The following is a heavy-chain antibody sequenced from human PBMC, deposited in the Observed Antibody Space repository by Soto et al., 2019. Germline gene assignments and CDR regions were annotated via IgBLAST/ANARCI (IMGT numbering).Heavy chain of an antibody. D-gene: IGHD2-21*02. CDR1: GFTFSYYG. CDR2: IWFDGTRE. Sequence: QVHLVDSGGGVVQPGTSLRLSCAASGFTFSYYGMHWVRQAPGQGLEWVAFIWFDGTREFYTDSVKGRFSISRDNSNNTLYLQMNSLTAEDTALYYCARVSTGDTAPNYFDFWGQGTLVTVSP. CDR3: ARVSTGDTAPNYFDF. J-gene: IGHJ4*02. V-gene: IGHV3-33*01.